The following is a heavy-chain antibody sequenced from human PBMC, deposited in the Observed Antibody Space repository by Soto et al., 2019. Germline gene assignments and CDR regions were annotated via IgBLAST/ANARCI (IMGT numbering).Heavy chain of an antibody. CDR3: ASSGVVGREVNTWFDP. D-gene: IGHD2-2*01. Sequence: SETLSLTCTVSAGSITTSYWSWIRQPLGKALEWIGYISYRGSTNYNPSLKSRLTISIDTSKSQISLKLTSMTTADTAVYYCASSGVVGREVNTWFDPWGQGTLVTVSS. CDR2: ISYRGST. CDR1: AGSITTSY. V-gene: IGHV4-59*01. J-gene: IGHJ5*02.